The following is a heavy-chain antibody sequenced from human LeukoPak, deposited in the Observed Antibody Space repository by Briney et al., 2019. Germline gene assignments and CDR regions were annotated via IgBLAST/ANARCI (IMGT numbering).Heavy chain of an antibody. Sequence: GESLKISCKGSGYSFTSYWIGWVRQMPVKGLEWMGIIYPGDADTRYSASFQGRVTTSADKSISTAYLQWSSLKASDTGMYYCATVRTYGDYAMNYWGQGTLVTVSS. D-gene: IGHD4-17*01. CDR1: GYSFTSYW. CDR2: IYPGDADT. CDR3: ATVRTYGDYAMNY. J-gene: IGHJ4*02. V-gene: IGHV5-51*01.